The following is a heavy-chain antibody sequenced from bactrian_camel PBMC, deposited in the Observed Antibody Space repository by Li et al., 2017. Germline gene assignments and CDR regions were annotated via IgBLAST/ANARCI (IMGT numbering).Heavy chain of an antibody. CDR3: VRIRDGGIWGDFGY. D-gene: IGHD6*01. Sequence: VQLVESGGGLVQPGGSLRLSCAASGFTFSTHTMAWVRQAPGKGLEWVSGINGRGYTTYYADSVKGRFTVSRDNAKNTLYLQLSSLKPEDTAVYYCVRIRDGGIWGDFGYWGQGTQVTVS. CDR2: INGRGYTT. J-gene: IGHJ6*01. V-gene: IGHV3S31*01. CDR1: GFTFSTHT.